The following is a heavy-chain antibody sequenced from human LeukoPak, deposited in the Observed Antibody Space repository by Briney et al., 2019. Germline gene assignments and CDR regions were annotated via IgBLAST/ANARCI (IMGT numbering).Heavy chain of an antibody. CDR3: ARDGPGIDY. V-gene: IGHV1-46*01. J-gene: IGHJ4*02. D-gene: IGHD3-10*01. CDR2: IYPSGGRT. Sequence: ASVKVSCKASGYTFTSYNMHWVRQAPGQGLEWMGIIYPSGGRTNYAQKFQGRVTMTRDTSTSTAYMDLSSLRSEDTAVYYCARDGPGIDYWGQGTLVTVSS. CDR1: GYTFTSYN.